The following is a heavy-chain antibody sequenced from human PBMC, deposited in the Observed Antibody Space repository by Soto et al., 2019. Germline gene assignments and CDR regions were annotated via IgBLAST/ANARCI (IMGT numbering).Heavy chain of an antibody. CDR3: ARSLNSVDTGYYDYGMDV. J-gene: IGHJ6*02. CDR2: IIPIFGTA. CDR1: GGTFSSYA. D-gene: IGHD5-18*01. V-gene: IGHV1-69*01. Sequence: QVQLVQSGAEVKKPGSSVKVSCKASGGTFSSYAISWVRQAPGQGLEWMGGIIPIFGTANYAQKFQGRVTITADESTSTAYMELSSLRSEDTAVYYCARSLNSVDTGYYDYGMDVWGQGTTVTVSS.